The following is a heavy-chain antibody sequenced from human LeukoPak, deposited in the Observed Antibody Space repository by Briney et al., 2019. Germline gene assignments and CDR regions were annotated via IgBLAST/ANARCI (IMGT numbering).Heavy chain of an antibody. Sequence: SQTLSLTCTVSGGSISSGGYYWGWIRQHAGKGLEWIGYISDSGRTYSNPSLKSRVTMSVDRSQNQFSLKLSSVTAADTAVYYCARVNQEDYYDSSGYYSPFDFWGQGTLVTVSS. CDR2: ISDSGRT. D-gene: IGHD3-22*01. CDR3: ARVNQEDYYDSSGYYSPFDF. J-gene: IGHJ4*02. CDR1: GGSISSGGYY. V-gene: IGHV4-31*03.